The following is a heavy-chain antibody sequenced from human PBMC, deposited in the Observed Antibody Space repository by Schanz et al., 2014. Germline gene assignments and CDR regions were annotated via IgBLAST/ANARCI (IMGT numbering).Heavy chain of an antibody. CDR1: GYTFTDYH. CDR2: INPNSGGT. CDR3: ARDRDQWDGNFCDF. D-gene: IGHD1-26*01. J-gene: IGHJ4*02. V-gene: IGHV1-2*06. Sequence: QVQLVQSGAEVKKPGASVKVSCKSSGYTFTDYHIHWVRQAPGQGLEYMGRINPNSGGTNFAQKFQGRVTMTRDTSISTVYMELSRLRSDDTAVYYCARDRDQWDGNFCDFWGQGTLVTVSS.